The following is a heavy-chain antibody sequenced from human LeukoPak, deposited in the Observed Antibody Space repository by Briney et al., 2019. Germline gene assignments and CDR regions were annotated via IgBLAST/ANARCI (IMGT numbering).Heavy chain of an antibody. V-gene: IGHV5-51*01. CDR2: IYPGDSDT. D-gene: IGHD5-24*01. J-gene: IGHJ4*02. Sequence: GESLKISCKGSGYSFTSYWIGWVRQMPGKGLEWIGLIYPGDSDTRYSPYFQGQVTISADKSISTAYLQWSSLKASDTAMYYCARPSRDGYNYYHFDYWGQGTLVTVSS. CDR1: GYSFTSYW. CDR3: ARPSRDGYNYYHFDY.